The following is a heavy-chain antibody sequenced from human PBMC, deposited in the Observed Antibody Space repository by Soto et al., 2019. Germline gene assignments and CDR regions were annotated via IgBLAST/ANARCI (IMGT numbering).Heavy chain of an antibody. D-gene: IGHD4-17*01. V-gene: IGHV3-74*01. J-gene: IGHJ4*02. CDR1: GFTFSSYW. Sequence: EVQLVESGGALVQPGGSLRLSCAASGFTFSSYWMHWVRQAPGEGLVWVSRIKTDGSSKSYADSVKGRFTISRDNAKNTMYLQMNRLRPEDTDVYYCASGGVGHYEFDYWGQGTLVTVSS. CDR3: ASGGVGHYEFDY. CDR2: IKTDGSSK.